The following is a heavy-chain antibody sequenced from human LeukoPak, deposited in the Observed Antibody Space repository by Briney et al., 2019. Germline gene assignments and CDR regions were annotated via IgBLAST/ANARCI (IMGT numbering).Heavy chain of an antibody. V-gene: IGHV1-2*02. J-gene: IGHJ5*02. CDR1: GYTFTGYY. D-gene: IGHD2-2*01. Sequence: ASVKVSCKASGYTFTGYYMQWVRQAPGQGLEWMGWINPNSGGTNYAQKFQGRVTMTRDTSISTAYMELSRLRSDDTAVYYCARVSCSSTSCYGWFDPWGQGTLVTVSS. CDR2: INPNSGGT. CDR3: ARVSCSSTSCYGWFDP.